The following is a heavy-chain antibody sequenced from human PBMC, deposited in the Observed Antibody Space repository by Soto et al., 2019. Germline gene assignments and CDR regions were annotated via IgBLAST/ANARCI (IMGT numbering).Heavy chain of an antibody. D-gene: IGHD3-22*01. CDR2: IKQDESRK. V-gene: IGHV3-7*05. CDR1: GFSLSNYW. Sequence: EVQLVESGGGLVQPGESLRLTCAASGFSLSNYWMTWVRQAPGKGLEWVANIKQDESRKSYLDSVRGRCTISRDNARNSLYQQMSSLTAEDAALYYCARDVSTGDSTYYLDDLDIWGQGTMVTVSS. J-gene: IGHJ3*02. CDR3: ARDVSTGDSTYYLDDLDI.